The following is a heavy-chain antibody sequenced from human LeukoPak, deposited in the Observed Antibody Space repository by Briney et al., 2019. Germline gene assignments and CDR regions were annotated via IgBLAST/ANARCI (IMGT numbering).Heavy chain of an antibody. V-gene: IGHV1-69*05. CDR3: ARDQGPYYYDSSGSGFDP. D-gene: IGHD3-22*01. CDR1: GGTFSSYA. CDR2: IIAIFGTA. Sequence: SVKVSCKASGGTFSSYAISWVRQAPGQGLEWMGGIIAIFGTANYAQKLQGGVTMTTDTSTSTAYMELRSLRSDDTAVYYCARDQGPYYYDSSGSGFDPWGQGTLVTVSS. J-gene: IGHJ5*02.